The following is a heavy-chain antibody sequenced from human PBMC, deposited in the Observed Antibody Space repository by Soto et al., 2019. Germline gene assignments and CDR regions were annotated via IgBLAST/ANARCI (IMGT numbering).Heavy chain of an antibody. CDR2: IKQDESEK. V-gene: IGHV3-7*03. D-gene: IGHD3-22*01. J-gene: IGHJ4*02. CDR3: ARGDYFDRRFDY. Sequence: GGSLRLSCQASGFTFSSYWMSWVRQAPGKGLEWVATIKQDESEKYYVDSVKGRFTVSRDNAKNSLYLQMNSLRAEDTAVYYCARGDYFDRRFDYWGQGALVTVSS. CDR1: GFTFSSYW.